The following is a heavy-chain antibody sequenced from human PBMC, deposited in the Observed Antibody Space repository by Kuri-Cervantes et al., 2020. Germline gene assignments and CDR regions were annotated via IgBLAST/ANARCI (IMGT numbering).Heavy chain of an antibody. D-gene: IGHD6-19*01. CDR3: ASSVISITVAGTSDY. CDR1: GFTFSSYA. CDR2: IRNKANNYAT. V-gene: IGHV3-73*01. Sequence: GGSLRLSCAASGFTFSSYAMHWVRQASGKGLEWVGRIRNKANNYATTYAASVKGRFTISRDDSKSTAYLQMSSLKTEDTAVYYCASSVISITVAGTSDYWGQGTLVTVSS. J-gene: IGHJ4*02.